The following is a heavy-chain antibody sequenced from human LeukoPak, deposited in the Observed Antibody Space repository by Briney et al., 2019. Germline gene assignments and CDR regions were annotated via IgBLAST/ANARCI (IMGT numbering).Heavy chain of an antibody. D-gene: IGHD1-26*01. V-gene: IGHV1-2*02. CDR3: ASVAYGGIVGALDAFDI. CDR2: INPNSGGT. Sequence: ASVKVSCKASGYTFTGYYMHWVRQAPRQGLEWMGWINPNSGGTNYAQKFQGRVTMTRDTSISTAYMELSRLRSDDTAVYYCASVAYGGIVGALDAFDIWGQGTMVTVSS. J-gene: IGHJ3*02. CDR1: GYTFTGYY.